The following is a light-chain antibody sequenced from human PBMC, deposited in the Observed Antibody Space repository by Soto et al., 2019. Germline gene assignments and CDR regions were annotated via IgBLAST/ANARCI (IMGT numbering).Light chain of an antibody. CDR2: VAS. CDR3: QQYNSYSGT. J-gene: IGKJ5*01. Sequence: DIQMTQSPSTLSASVGDRVTITCRASQNIGSWLAWYQQKPGKATKVLIYVASSLESGVPSRFSVIGSGTEFTLTISSLQPDDFATYSCQQYNSYSGTFGQGTRLEIK. V-gene: IGKV1-5*01. CDR1: QNIGSW.